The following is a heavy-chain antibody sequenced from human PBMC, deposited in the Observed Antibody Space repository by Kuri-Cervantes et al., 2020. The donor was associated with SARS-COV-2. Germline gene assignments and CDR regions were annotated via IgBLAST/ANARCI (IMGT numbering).Heavy chain of an antibody. CDR1: GFTFSSYG. V-gene: IGHV3-21*01. CDR3: ARDILEDFTIVYYYYGMDV. D-gene: IGHD3-3*01. Sequence: GGSLRLSCEASGFTFSSYGMNWVRQAPGKGLEWVSYISSTSSYKYSADSVEGRFTISRDNAKNSLYLQMNSLRAEDTAVYYCARDILEDFTIVYYYYGMDVWGQGTTVTVSS. CDR2: ISSTSSYK. J-gene: IGHJ6*02.